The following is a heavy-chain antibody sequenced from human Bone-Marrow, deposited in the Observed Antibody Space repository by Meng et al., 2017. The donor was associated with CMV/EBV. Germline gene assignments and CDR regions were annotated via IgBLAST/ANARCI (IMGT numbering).Heavy chain of an antibody. J-gene: IGHJ4*02. Sequence: ASVKVSCKASGYTFTGYYMHWVRQAPGQGLEWMGWINPNSGGTNYAQKFQGRVTMTRDTSISTAYMELSRLRSDDTAVYFCATDGPTSMEPFKDWGQGKLVTVSS. CDR1: GYTFTGYY. V-gene: IGHV1-2*02. CDR2: INPNSGGT. D-gene: IGHD1-14*01. CDR3: ATDGPTSMEPFKD.